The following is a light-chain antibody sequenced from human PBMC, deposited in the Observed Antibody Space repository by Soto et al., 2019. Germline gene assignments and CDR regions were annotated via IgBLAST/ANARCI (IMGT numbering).Light chain of an antibody. CDR1: QSISNW. Sequence: IQRTHSASTLAASVLDRDPIICRASQSISNWLAWYQQKPGTAPKVLIYHASNLQSGVPSRFSGSGSGTEFTLTISSLQPDDFATYYGQQYNSYSFGQGTKVDIK. J-gene: IGKJ1*01. V-gene: IGKV1-5*02. CDR2: HAS. CDR3: QQYNSYS.